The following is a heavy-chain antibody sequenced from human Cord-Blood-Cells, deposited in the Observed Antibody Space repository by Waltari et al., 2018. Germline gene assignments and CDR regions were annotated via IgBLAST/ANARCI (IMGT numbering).Heavy chain of an antibody. J-gene: IGHJ4*02. Sequence: EVQLVESGGGWVQPGGSLRRSGAVSGFHFSVYWMSWVRQAPGKGLEWVANIKQDGSEKYYVDSVKGRFTISRDNAKNSLYLQMNSLRAEDTAVYYCARDPLGWGSDYWGQGTLVTVSS. CDR1: GFHFSVYW. V-gene: IGHV3-7*01. CDR3: ARDPLGWGSDY. CDR2: IKQDGSEK. D-gene: IGHD2-21*01.